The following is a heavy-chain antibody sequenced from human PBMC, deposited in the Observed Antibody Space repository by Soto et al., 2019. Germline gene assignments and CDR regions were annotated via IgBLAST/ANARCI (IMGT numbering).Heavy chain of an antibody. Sequence: EEQLLESGGGLVQPGGSLRISCAVSGFTFRDYGMSWVRQAPGQGLEWVSAISGRGDRTYYADSVKGRFTISRDNSKNTLYLQMNTLRAEDTAIYFCAKDVFADSKPFDYWGQGTLVTVSS. CDR3: AKDVFADSKPFDY. J-gene: IGHJ4*02. CDR1: GFTFRDYG. D-gene: IGHD2-21*01. V-gene: IGHV3-23*01. CDR2: ISGRGDRT.